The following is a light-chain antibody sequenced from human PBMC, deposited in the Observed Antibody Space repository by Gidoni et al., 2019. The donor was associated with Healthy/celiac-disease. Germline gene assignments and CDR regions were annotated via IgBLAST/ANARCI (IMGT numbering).Light chain of an antibody. CDR2: QDS. Sequence: SYELTQPPSLPVPPGQTASITCSGDKLGDKYACWYQQKPGQSPVLVIYQDSKRPSGIPERFSGSNSGNTATLTISGTQAMDEADYYCQAWDSSTVVFGGGTKLTVL. CDR1: KLGDKY. J-gene: IGLJ2*01. CDR3: QAWDSSTVV. V-gene: IGLV3-1*01.